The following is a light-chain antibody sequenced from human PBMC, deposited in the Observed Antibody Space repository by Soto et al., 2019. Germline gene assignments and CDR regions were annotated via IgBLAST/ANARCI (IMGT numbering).Light chain of an antibody. CDR3: SSYTGSSTAVV. CDR2: DVS. CDR1: SSDVGGYNY. V-gene: IGLV2-14*03. J-gene: IGLJ2*01. Sequence: QSVLTQPASVSGSPGQSITISCTGTSSDVGGYNYVSWYQHHPGKAPKLMIYDVSNRPSGVSNRFSGSKSGNTASLTISGLQAEDEADYYCSSYTGSSTAVVFGGGTKVTVL.